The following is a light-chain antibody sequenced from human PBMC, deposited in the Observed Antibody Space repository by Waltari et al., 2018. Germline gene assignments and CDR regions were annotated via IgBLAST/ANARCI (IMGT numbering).Light chain of an antibody. CDR2: EVS. J-gene: IGLJ1*01. Sequence: QSALTQPPSVSGSPGQSVTISCTGTSSDVGSYNRVSWYQQPPDTAPKLIIYEVSGRPSGVPDRLSGSTSATTAFLTISGLQAEDEADYFCSSYTSSSTWVFGTGTKVTVL. CDR3: SSYTSSSTWV. V-gene: IGLV2-18*02. CDR1: SSDVGSYNR.